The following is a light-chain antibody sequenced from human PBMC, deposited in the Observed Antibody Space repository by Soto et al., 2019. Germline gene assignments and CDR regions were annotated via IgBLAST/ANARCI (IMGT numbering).Light chain of an antibody. V-gene: IGLV2-8*01. CDR2: EVN. CDR3: SSYAGGNNLV. J-gene: IGLJ2*01. Sequence: QSALTQPPSASGSPGQSVSISCTGTSSDVGGYNYVSWYQQHPGKAPKLIIYEVNKRPSGVPDRFSGSKSGNTASLTVSGLQAEDEADYYCSSYAGGNNLVFGGGTKVTV. CDR1: SSDVGGYNY.